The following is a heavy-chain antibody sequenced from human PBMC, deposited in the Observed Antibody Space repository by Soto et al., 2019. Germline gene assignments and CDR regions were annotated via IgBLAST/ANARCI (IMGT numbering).Heavy chain of an antibody. D-gene: IGHD3-22*01. J-gene: IGHJ5*02. CDR1: GGSISSYY. CDR3: ARGKDSSGYYFSWFDP. Sequence: SETLSLTCTVSGGSISSYYWSWIRQPPGKGLEWIGYIYYSGITNYNPSLKSRVTISVDTSKDQFSLKLSSVTAADTAVYYCARGKDSSGYYFSWFDPWGQGTMVTV. V-gene: IGHV4-59*01. CDR2: IYYSGIT.